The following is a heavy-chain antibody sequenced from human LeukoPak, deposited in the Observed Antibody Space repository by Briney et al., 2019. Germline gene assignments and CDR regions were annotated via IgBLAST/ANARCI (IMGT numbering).Heavy chain of an antibody. CDR2: ISRDGGDT. D-gene: IGHD5-24*01. J-gene: IGHJ4*02. CDR1: GLIFDDYT. Sequence: GGSLRLSCAASGLIFDDYTMHWVRQPPGKGLEWVSFISRDGGDTYYADSVKGRFTISRDNSKNSLSLQMNSLTTDDTALYYCAKGDAYNGCFDSWGQGTLVTVSS. V-gene: IGHV3-43*01. CDR3: AKGDAYNGCFDS.